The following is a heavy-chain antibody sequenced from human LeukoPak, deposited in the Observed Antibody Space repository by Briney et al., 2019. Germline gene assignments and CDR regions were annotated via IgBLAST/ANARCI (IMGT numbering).Heavy chain of an antibody. V-gene: IGHV4-38-2*01. D-gene: IGHD1-26*01. Sequence: SENLSLTCAVSGYSISSGYYWGWIRQPPGKGLEWIGSIYHSGSTYYNPSLKSRVTISVDTSKNQFSLKLSSVTAADTAVYYCARHAGGSYAAAFDIWGQGTMVTVSS. CDR3: ARHAGGSYAAAFDI. CDR1: GYSISSGYY. J-gene: IGHJ3*02. CDR2: IYHSGST.